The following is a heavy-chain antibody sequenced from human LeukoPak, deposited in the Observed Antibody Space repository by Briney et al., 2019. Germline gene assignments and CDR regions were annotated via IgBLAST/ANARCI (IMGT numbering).Heavy chain of an antibody. CDR1: GFSVSSSY. CDR2: IYSGGST. D-gene: IGHD3-10*01. V-gene: IGHV3-66*01. Sequence: GGSLRLSCAAPGFSVSSSYMSWVRQAPGKGLEWVSVIYSGGSTYYADSVKGRFTISRDNSKNTLYLQMNSLRAEDTAVYYCARDPYYGSGFDYWGQGTLVTVSS. J-gene: IGHJ4*02. CDR3: ARDPYYGSGFDY.